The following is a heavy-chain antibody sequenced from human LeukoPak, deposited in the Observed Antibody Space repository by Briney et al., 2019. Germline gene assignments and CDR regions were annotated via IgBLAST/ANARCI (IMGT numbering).Heavy chain of an antibody. V-gene: IGHV1-18*01. D-gene: IGHD5-24*01. J-gene: IGHJ4*02. Sequence: ASVKVSCKASGYTFTSYGISWVRQAPGQGLEWMGWISAYNGNTNYAQKLQGRVTMTTDTSTSTAYMELRSLRSDDTAVYYCARDGWLQFSGGVFDQWGQGTLVTVSS. CDR1: GYTFTSYG. CDR3: ARDGWLQFSGGVFDQ. CDR2: ISAYNGNT.